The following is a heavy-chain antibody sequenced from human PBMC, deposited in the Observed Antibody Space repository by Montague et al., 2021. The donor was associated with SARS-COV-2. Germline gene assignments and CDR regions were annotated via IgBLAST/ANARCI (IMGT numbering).Heavy chain of an antibody. Sequence: SLRLSCAASGFTFSTRAMAWVRQAPGKGLEWVSGILDGGQSYYLHSVRGRFTISRDNSRDTVYLQMNSLRAEDAAVYFCAKENSRRHFDSDYWGQGALVTVSS. CDR1: GFTFSTRA. V-gene: IGHV3-23*01. J-gene: IGHJ4*02. CDR2: ILDGGQS. D-gene: IGHD3-9*01. CDR3: AKENSRRHFDSDY.